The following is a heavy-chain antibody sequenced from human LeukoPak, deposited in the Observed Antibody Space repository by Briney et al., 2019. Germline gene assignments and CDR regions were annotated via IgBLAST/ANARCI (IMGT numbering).Heavy chain of an antibody. V-gene: IGHV3-23*01. CDR2: ISGNGDRK. J-gene: IGHJ4*01. CDR3: AGNWV. D-gene: IGHD3-16*01. CDR1: GLTFRKTG. Sequence: GGSLRLSCAASGLTFRKTGMSWARQAPGKGLEWLSDISGNGDRKDYADSVKGRFTISRDNSKNTLYLQMNSLRAEDTAVYHCAGNWVWGNGTQVTVSS.